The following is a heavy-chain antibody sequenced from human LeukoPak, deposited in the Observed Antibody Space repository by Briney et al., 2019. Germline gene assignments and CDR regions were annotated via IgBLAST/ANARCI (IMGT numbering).Heavy chain of an antibody. V-gene: IGHV3-7*04. CDR3: ARGSGFLVDY. D-gene: IGHD3-3*01. CDR2: IEQDGSEI. J-gene: IGHJ4*02. CDR1: GFTFSNYW. Sequence: GGSLRLSCAASGFTFSNYWMNWVRQAPGKGLEWVAIIEQDGSEIYYVDSVKGRFTISRDNAENSLFLQMNSLRAEDTAVYYCARGSGFLVDYWGQGTLVTVSS.